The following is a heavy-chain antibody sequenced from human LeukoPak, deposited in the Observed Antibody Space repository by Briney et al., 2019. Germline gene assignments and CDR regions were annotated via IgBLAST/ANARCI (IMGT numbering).Heavy chain of an antibody. CDR1: GGSISSSSYY. CDR3: ARFRSGGSFGEY. CDR2: IYYSGST. J-gene: IGHJ4*02. Sequence: SETLSLTCTVSGGSISSSSYYWGWIRQPPGKVLEWIGSIYYSGSTYYNPCLKCRVNNSVDPSKNQFSLKLSSATAADRAVYYCARFRSGGSFGEYWGQGTLVTVSS. V-gene: IGHV4-39*01. D-gene: IGHD2-15*01.